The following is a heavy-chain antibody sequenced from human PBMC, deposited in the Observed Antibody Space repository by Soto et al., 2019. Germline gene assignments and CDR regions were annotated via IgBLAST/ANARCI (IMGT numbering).Heavy chain of an antibody. CDR1: GFSLSNARMG. CDR3: ARSVRYYDSSGYYRLFDY. D-gene: IGHD3-22*01. Sequence: GPTLVNPTETLTLTCTVSGFSLSNARMGVSWIRQPPGKALEWLAHIFSNDEKSYSTYLKSRLTISKDTSKGQVVLTMTNMDPVDTATYYCARSVRYYDSSGYYRLFDYWGQGTLVTVSS. J-gene: IGHJ4*02. CDR2: IFSNDEK. V-gene: IGHV2-26*01.